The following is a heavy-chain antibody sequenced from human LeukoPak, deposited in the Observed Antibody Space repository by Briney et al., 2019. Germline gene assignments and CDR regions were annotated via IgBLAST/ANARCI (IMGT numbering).Heavy chain of an antibody. CDR3: ARGAVVVVPAAMPEP. Sequence: AASVKVSCKASGYTFTGYYMHWVRQAPGQGLEWMGWINPNSGGTNYAQKFQGRVTMTRDTSISTAYMELSRLRSDDTAVYYCARGAVVVVPAAMPEPRGQGTLVTVSS. CDR1: GYTFTGYY. J-gene: IGHJ4*02. CDR2: INPNSGGT. V-gene: IGHV1-2*02. D-gene: IGHD2-2*01.